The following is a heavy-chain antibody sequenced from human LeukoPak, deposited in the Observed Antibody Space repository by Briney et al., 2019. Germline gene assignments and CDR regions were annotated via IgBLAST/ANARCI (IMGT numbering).Heavy chain of an antibody. V-gene: IGHV3-23*01. CDR2: ISGSGGST. CDR3: AKDLLPATILGFDY. J-gene: IGHJ4*02. D-gene: IGHD2-2*01. Sequence: GGSLRLSCAASGFTFSSYAMSWVRQAPGKGLEWVSAISGSGGSTYYADSVKGRFTISRDNSKNTLYLRMNSLRAEDTAVYYCAKDLLPATILGFDYWGQGTLVTVSS. CDR1: GFTFSSYA.